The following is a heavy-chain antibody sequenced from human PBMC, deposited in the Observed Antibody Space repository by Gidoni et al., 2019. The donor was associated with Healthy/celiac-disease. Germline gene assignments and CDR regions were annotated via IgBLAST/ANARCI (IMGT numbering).Heavy chain of an antibody. CDR3: ARQEYDESAEVDY. CDR1: GGSFSSSSYY. V-gene: IGHV4-39*01. Sequence: QLQLQESGPGLVKPSKTLSLTRTVSGGSFSSSSYYWGWIRQPPGKGLEWIGSIHYSGSTYYNPSLKSRVTISGDTSKNQFSLKLSSVTAADTAVYYCARQEYDESAEVDYWGQGTLVTVSS. CDR2: IHYSGST. D-gene: IGHD1-1*01. J-gene: IGHJ4*02.